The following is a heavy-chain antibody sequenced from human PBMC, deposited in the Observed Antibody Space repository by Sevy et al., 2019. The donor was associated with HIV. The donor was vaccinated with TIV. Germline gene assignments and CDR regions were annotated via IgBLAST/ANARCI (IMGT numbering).Heavy chain of an antibody. Sequence: ASVKVSCKASGGTFSNYALSWVRQAPGQGLEWMEGIIPIFGTTNLAQTFQGRVTITADHSRSTAYMELSSLRAADTAVYYCVMTPLLAIPGTTDVYFDNWGQGTLVTVSS. J-gene: IGHJ4*02. V-gene: IGHV1-69*13. CDR1: GGTFSNYA. CDR2: IIPIFGTT. D-gene: IGHD1-7*01. CDR3: VMTPLLAIPGTTDVYFDN.